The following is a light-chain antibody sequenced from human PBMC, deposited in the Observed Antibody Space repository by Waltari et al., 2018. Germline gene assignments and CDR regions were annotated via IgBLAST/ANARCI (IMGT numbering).Light chain of an antibody. J-gene: IGKJ1*01. V-gene: IGKV3-15*01. CDR3: QQYNNWPRT. CDR2: DAS. CDR1: QSVSSN. Sequence: EIVMTQSPATLSVSPGERATLSCRASQSVSSNLAWYQQKPGQAPRLLIYDASTRAPGLPARFSGNGSGTEFTLTISSLQSEDFAIYYCQQYNNWPRTFGQGTKVEIK.